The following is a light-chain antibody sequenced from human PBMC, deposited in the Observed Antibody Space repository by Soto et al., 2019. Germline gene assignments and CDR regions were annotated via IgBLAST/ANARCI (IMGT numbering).Light chain of an antibody. J-gene: IGKJ5*01. CDR1: QDISNY. V-gene: IGKV1-33*01. Sequence: DIQMTQSPSSLSASVGDRVTITCRASQDISNYLNWYQQRPGKAPKLLIYDASNLERGFPSRFSGTRSGTHFTFAITSLQPEDVATYYCQQSDSLPITFGQVTLLEI. CDR3: QQSDSLPIT. CDR2: DAS.